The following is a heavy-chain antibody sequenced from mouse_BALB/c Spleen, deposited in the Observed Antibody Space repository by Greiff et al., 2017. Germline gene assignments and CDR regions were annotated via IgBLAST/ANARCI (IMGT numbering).Heavy chain of an antibody. CDR2: ISYSGST. Sequence: EVKLVESGPGLVKPSQSLSLTCTVTGYSITSDYAWNWIRQFPGNKLEWMGYISYSGSTSYNPSLKSRISITRDTSKNQFFLQLNSVTTEDTATYYCARSLYDGYLDYWGQGTTLTVSS. V-gene: IGHV3-2*02. J-gene: IGHJ2*01. CDR1: GYSITSDYA. D-gene: IGHD2-3*01. CDR3: ARSLYDGYLDY.